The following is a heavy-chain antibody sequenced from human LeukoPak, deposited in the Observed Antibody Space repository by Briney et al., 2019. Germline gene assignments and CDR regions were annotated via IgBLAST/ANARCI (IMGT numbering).Heavy chain of an antibody. CDR1: GFTFDRYD. Sequence: GGSLRLSCVASGFTFDRYDMHWVRQSTGKGLEWVSAIGNAADTYYPGSVKGRFTISRENVKNSLYLQMNALRAGGTAVYFCAGGRGQIMEYWGQGTLVTVSS. CDR2: IGNAADT. V-gene: IGHV3-13*01. J-gene: IGHJ4*02. D-gene: IGHD3-3*01. CDR3: AGGRGQIMEY.